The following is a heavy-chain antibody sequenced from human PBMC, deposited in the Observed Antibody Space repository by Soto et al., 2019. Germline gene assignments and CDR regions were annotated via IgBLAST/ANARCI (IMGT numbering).Heavy chain of an antibody. D-gene: IGHD3-3*01. CDR3: ARSFRGYYDFWSGYSGSFDY. J-gene: IGHJ4*02. Sequence: SETLSLTCAVSGYSISSGYYWGWIRQPPGKGLEWIGSIYHSGSTYYNPSLKSRVTISVDTSKNQFSLKLSSVTAADTAVYYCARSFRGYYDFWSGYSGSFDYWGQGTMVTVYS. CDR1: GYSISSGYY. CDR2: IYHSGST. V-gene: IGHV4-38-2*01.